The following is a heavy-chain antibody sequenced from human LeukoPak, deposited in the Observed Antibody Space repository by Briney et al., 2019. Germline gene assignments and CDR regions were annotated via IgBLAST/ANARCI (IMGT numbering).Heavy chain of an antibody. J-gene: IGHJ4*02. Sequence: GESLKISCKGSGYSFTSYWIGWVRQMPGKDLEWMGIIYPFDSDPRYSPSFQGQVTISADKSISTAYLQWSSLKASDTDMYYCARQDKVAVAGRTGFGYWGQGTLVTVSS. CDR1: GYSFTSYW. D-gene: IGHD6-19*01. CDR3: ARQDKVAVAGRTGFGY. CDR2: IYPFDSDP. V-gene: IGHV5-51*01.